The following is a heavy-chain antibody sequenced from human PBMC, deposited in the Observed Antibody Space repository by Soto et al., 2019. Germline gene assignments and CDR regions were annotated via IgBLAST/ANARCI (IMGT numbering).Heavy chain of an antibody. CDR3: PTVLGGYQDPSYLAY. Sequence: RWSLKLSCAAPGFTLSSYWISWVRQAPGKGLEWVANIKQERSEKYYVDSVKGLFSFFRDNAKYSLYLQMTRLRGEDTAVYSCPTVLGGYQDPSYLAYWRQGSLVTVSS. D-gene: IGHD5-12*01. V-gene: IGHV3-7*01. CDR1: GFTLSSYW. CDR2: IKQERSEK. J-gene: IGHJ4*02.